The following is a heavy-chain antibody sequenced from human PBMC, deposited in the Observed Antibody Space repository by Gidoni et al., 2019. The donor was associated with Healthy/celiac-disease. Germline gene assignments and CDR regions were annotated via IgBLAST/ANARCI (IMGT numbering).Heavy chain of an antibody. J-gene: IGHJ4*02. Sequence: QVQLQESRPVLVRPSQTLSLTCPLAGASLSSGAYYGSWIRHPPGKGLEGIGYIYSSGGTSYNPALKPRLNISVATSKHQSPLQPSPVTAAYPAVHYCAREGRSGSYGSMWGQGTLVTVSS. CDR2: IYSSGGT. V-gene: IGHV4-30-4*01. CDR1: GASLSSGAYY. CDR3: AREGRSGSYGSM. D-gene: IGHD3-10*01.